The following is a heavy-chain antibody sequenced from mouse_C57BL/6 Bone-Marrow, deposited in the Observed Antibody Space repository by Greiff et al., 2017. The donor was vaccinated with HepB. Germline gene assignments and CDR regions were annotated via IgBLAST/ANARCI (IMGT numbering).Heavy chain of an antibody. J-gene: IGHJ3*01. D-gene: IGHD2-4*01. Sequence: QVQLKQSGAELARPGASVKLSCKASGYTFTSYGISWVKQRTGQGLEWIGEIYPRSGNTYYNEKFKGKATLTADKSSSTAYMELRSLTSEDSAVYFCARFDYDEGAWFAYWGQGTRVTVSA. CDR1: GYTFTSYG. CDR2: IYPRSGNT. V-gene: IGHV1-81*01. CDR3: ARFDYDEGAWFAY.